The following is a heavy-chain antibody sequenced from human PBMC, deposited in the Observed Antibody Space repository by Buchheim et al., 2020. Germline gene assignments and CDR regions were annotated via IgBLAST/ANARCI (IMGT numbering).Heavy chain of an antibody. J-gene: IGHJ4*02. D-gene: IGHD5-24*01. CDR1: GDYIRNSDYY. V-gene: IGHV4-30-4*01. Sequence: QVQLQESGPGLVRPSQTLSLTCTVSGDYIRNSDYYWSWIRQLPGKGLEWIGYICFSGTTYYNPSLESRLTISVDTSKNQFTLKLSSVTAADTAVYYCARQGRWLQFPLSYWGQGTL. CDR2: ICFSGTT. CDR3: ARQGRWLQFPLSY.